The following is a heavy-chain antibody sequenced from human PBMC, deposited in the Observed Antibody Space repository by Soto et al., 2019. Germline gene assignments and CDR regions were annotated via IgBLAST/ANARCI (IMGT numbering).Heavy chain of an antibody. D-gene: IGHD3-10*01. V-gene: IGHV4-30-2*01. CDR1: GGSISSGGYS. Sequence: TLSLTCAVSGGSISSGGYSWSWIRQPPGKGLEWIGYIYHSGSTYYNPSLKSRVTISVDRSKNQFSLKLSSVTAADTAVYYCARGLGTMVRGGNWFDPWGQGTLVTVSS. J-gene: IGHJ5*02. CDR2: IYHSGST. CDR3: ARGLGTMVRGGNWFDP.